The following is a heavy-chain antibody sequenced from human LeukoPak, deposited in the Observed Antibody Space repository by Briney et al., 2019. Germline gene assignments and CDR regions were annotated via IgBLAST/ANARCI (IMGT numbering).Heavy chain of an antibody. V-gene: IGHV3-7*01. Sequence: GGSLRLSCAASGFTFRTYWMSWVRQAPGKGLKWVASIKQDGSEKYYLDSVKGRFTISRDNAKNSLYLQMNSLRAEDTAVYFCTREAAAGIDYWGQGTLVTVSS. D-gene: IGHD6-13*01. J-gene: IGHJ4*02. CDR3: TREAAAGIDY. CDR1: GFTFRTYW. CDR2: IKQDGSEK.